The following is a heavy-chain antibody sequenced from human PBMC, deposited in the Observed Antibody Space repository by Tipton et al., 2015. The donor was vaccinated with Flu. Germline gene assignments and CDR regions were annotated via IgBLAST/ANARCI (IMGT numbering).Heavy chain of an antibody. CDR2: IYHSGTT. J-gene: IGHJ5*01. Sequence: TLSLTCAVSGYSISSNYYWGWIRQPPGKGLEWIGTIYHSGTTYYNPSLKSRLTMSVDTSKNQFSLRLTSMTAADTALYYCARRDYSSYVSDPKNWFDSWGQGILVTVSS. D-gene: IGHD4-11*01. CDR1: GYSISSNYY. V-gene: IGHV4-38-2*01. CDR3: ARRDYSSYVSDPKNWFDS.